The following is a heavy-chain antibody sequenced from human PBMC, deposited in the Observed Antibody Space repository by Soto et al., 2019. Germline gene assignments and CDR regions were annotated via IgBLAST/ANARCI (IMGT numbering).Heavy chain of an antibody. Sequence: QVQLQESGPGLVKPSQTLSLTCTVSGGSISSGGYYWSWIRQHPGKGLEWIGYIYYSGSTYYNPSLKSRVTISVDTSKNQFSLKLSSVTAADTAVYYCARESPIAVAGTGEGQHPAYYYYGMDVWGQGTTVTVSS. V-gene: IGHV4-31*03. CDR3: ARESPIAVAGTGEGQHPAYYYYGMDV. J-gene: IGHJ6*02. D-gene: IGHD6-19*01. CDR2: IYYSGST. CDR1: GGSISSGGYY.